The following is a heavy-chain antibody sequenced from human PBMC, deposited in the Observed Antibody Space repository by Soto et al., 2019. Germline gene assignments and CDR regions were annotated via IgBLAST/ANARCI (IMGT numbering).Heavy chain of an antibody. CDR2: ISWNSGSI. CDR3: AKDIGLGGYCTNGVCYRPYYYYGMDV. D-gene: IGHD2-8*01. V-gene: IGHV3-9*01. Sequence: PGGSLRLSCAASGFTFDDYAMRWVRQAPGKGLEWVSGISWNSGSIGYADSVKGRFTISRDNAKNSLYLQMNSLRAEDTALYYCAKDIGLGGYCTNGVCYRPYYYYGMDVWGQGTTVTVSS. J-gene: IGHJ6*02. CDR1: GFTFDDYA.